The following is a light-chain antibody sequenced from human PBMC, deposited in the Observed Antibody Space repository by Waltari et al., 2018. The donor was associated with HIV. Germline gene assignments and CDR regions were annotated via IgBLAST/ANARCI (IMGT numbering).Light chain of an antibody. V-gene: IGLV2-23*02. CDR1: SRDVGSYNL. Sequence: QSALTQPASVSGSPGQSLTIACPGTSRDVGSYNLVSWYQQHPGNAPKLMIYEVSKRPSGVSNRFSGSKSGNTASLTISGLQAEDEADYYCCSYAGRVFGGGTKLTVL. J-gene: IGLJ3*02. CDR3: CSYAGRV. CDR2: EVS.